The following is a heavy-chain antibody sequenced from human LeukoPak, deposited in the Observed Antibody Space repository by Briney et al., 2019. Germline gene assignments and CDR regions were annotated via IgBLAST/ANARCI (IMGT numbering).Heavy chain of an antibody. V-gene: IGHV3-48*02. J-gene: IGHJ3*02. D-gene: IGHD3-10*01. CDR2: ISSSSSTI. CDR3: ARDKYYGSGSLRSQVPRGAFDI. CDR1: GFTFSSYS. Sequence: GGFLRLSCAASGFTFSSYSMNWVRQAPGKGLEWVSYISSSSSTIYYADSVKGRFTISRDNAKNSLYLQMNSLRDEDTAVYYCARDKYYGSGSLRSQVPRGAFDIWGQGTMVTVSS.